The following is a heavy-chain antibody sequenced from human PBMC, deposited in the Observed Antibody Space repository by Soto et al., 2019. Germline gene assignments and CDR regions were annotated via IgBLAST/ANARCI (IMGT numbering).Heavy chain of an antibody. J-gene: IGHJ4*02. D-gene: IGHD6-19*01. Sequence: SETLSLTCTVSGGSISSGGYYWSWIRQHPGKGLEWIGYIYYSGSTYYNPSLKSRVTISVDTSKNQFSLKLSSVTAADTAVYYCARGPSIAVAGTFDYWGQGTLVTSSS. CDR3: ARGPSIAVAGTFDY. V-gene: IGHV4-31*03. CDR2: IYYSGST. CDR1: GGSISSGGYY.